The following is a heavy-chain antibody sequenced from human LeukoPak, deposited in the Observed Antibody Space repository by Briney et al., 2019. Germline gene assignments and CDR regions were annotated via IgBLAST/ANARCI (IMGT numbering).Heavy chain of an antibody. CDR1: GGSISSYY. CDR2: IYYSGST. J-gene: IGHJ3*02. Sequence: SETLSLTCTVSGGSISSYYWSWIRQPPGKGLEWIGHIYYSGSTNYNPSLKSRVTISVDTSKNQFSLKLSSVTAADTAVYYCAMGGAYYDILTGYQPHDAFDIWGQGTMVTVSS. V-gene: IGHV4-59*01. D-gene: IGHD3-9*01. CDR3: AMGGAYYDILTGYQPHDAFDI.